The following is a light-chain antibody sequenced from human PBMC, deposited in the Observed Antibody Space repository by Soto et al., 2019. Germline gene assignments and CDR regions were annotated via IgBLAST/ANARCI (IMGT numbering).Light chain of an antibody. V-gene: IGLV2-23*02. J-gene: IGLJ3*02. CDR2: EVN. CDR1: SDDIGNFNL. Sequence: QSALTQPASVSGSPGQSITFSCTGSSDDIGNFNLVSWYQQYPGKAPKLILYEVNKRPLGVSDRFSGSKSGNTASLTISGLQAEDEADYHCCSYAGRRWVFGGGNKVTVL. CDR3: CSYAGRRWV.